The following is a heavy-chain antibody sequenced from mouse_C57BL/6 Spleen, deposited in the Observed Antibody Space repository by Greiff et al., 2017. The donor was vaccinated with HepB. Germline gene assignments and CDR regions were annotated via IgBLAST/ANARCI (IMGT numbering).Heavy chain of an antibody. CDR3: ARRPATEGYAMDY. CDR2: IWSGGST. D-gene: IGHD6-1*01. Sequence: VKLQESGPGLVQPSQRLSITCTVSGFSLTSYGVHWVRQSPGKGLEWLGVIWSGGSTDYNAAFISRLSISKDNSKSQVFFKMNSLQADDTAIYYCARRPATEGYAMDYWGQGTSVTVSS. J-gene: IGHJ4*01. V-gene: IGHV2-2*01. CDR1: GFSLTSYG.